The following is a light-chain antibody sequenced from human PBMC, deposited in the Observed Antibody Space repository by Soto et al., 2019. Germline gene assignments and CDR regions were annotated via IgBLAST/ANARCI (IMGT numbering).Light chain of an antibody. Sequence: LTQPPSASGSPGQSVTISCTGTSSDVGGYNYVSWYQQHPGKAPKLMIYEVNKRPSGVPDRFSGSKSGNTASPTVSGLQAEDEADYYCSSYAGSTNPNFVFGTGTKVTVL. CDR1: SSDVGGYNY. J-gene: IGLJ1*01. V-gene: IGLV2-8*01. CDR2: EVN. CDR3: SSYAGSTNPNFV.